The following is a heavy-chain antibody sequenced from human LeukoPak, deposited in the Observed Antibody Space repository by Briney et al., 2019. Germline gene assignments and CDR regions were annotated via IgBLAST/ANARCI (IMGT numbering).Heavy chain of an antibody. J-gene: IGHJ5*02. CDR2: ISWNSGSI. Sequence: GGSLRLSCAASGFTFDDYAMHWVRQAPGKGLEWVSGISWNSGSIGYADSVKGRFTISRDNAKNSLYLQMNGLRAEDTAAYYCARGATETTRWFGPWGQGTLVTVSS. CDR3: ARGATETTRWFGP. V-gene: IGHV3-9*01. D-gene: IGHD1-7*01. CDR1: GFTFDDYA.